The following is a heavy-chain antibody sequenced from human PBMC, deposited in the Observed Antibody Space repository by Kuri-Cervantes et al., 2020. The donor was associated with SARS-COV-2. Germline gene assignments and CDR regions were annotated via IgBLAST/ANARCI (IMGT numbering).Heavy chain of an antibody. CDR3: AKVRGIQLWVDAFDI. J-gene: IGHJ3*02. V-gene: IGHV3-23*01. D-gene: IGHD5-18*01. CDR2: ISGSGGST. CDR1: GFTFSSYW. Sequence: GESLKISCAASGFTFSSYWMSWVHQAPGKGLEWVSAISGSGGSTYYADSVKGRFTISRDNSKNTLYLQMNSLRAEDTAVYYCAKVRGIQLWVDAFDIWGQGTMVTVSS.